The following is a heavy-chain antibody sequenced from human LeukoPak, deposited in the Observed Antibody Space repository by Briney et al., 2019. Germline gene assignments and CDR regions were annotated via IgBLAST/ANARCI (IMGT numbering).Heavy chain of an antibody. J-gene: IGHJ4*02. V-gene: IGHV3-9*01. D-gene: IGHD6-19*01. CDR1: GFTFDDYA. CDR2: ISWNSGSI. Sequence: PGRSLRLSCAASGFTFDDYAMHWVRQAPGKGLEWVSGISWNSGSIGYADSVKGRFTIPRDNAKNSLYLQMNSLRAEDTALYYCAKDKTEYSSGWYGHWGQGTLVTVSS. CDR3: AKDKTEYSSGWYGH.